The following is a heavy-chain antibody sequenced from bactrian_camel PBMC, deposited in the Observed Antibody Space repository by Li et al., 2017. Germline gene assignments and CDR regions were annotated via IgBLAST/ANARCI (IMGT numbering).Heavy chain of an antibody. J-gene: IGHJ4*01. CDR2: MSGDGIT. D-gene: IGHD2*01. CDR3: VRNGMVVGLGYND. CDR1: GSTFSTIW. V-gene: IGHV3S25*01. Sequence: QLVESGGGLVQPGGSLRLSCAASGSTFSTIWMYWVRQGPGKGLEWVSTMSGDGITYYAESVKGRFTISRDNAKNTVYLQMNNLKPEDTAVYHCVRNGMVVGLGYNDWGQGTQVTVS.